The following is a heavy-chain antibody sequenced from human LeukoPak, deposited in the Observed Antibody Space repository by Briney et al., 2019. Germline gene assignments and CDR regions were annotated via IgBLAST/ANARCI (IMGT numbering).Heavy chain of an antibody. CDR3: AGGRLRFPQTR. D-gene: IGHD5-12*01. CDR2: INHSGST. Sequence: SETLSLTCAVYGGSFSGYYWSWIRQPPGKGLEWIGEINHSGSTSYNPSLKSRVTISVDTSKNQFSLKLSSVTAADTAVYYCAGGRLRFPQTRWGQGTLVTVSS. V-gene: IGHV4-34*01. J-gene: IGHJ4*02. CDR1: GGSFSGYY.